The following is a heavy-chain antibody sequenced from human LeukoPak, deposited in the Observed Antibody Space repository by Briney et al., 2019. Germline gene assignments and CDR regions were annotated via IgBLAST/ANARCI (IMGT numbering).Heavy chain of an antibody. V-gene: IGHV3-48*03. CDR2: IVGSGSTI. D-gene: IGHD5-18*01. Sequence: GGSLRLSCAASGFTFSSYEMNWVRQAPGKGLEWVSYIVGSGSTINYADSVKGRFTISRDNAKNSLFLQMNRLRAEDTAIYYCARVGYSYGTSFDYWGQGTLVTVSS. CDR1: GFTFSSYE. CDR3: ARVGYSYGTSFDY. J-gene: IGHJ4*02.